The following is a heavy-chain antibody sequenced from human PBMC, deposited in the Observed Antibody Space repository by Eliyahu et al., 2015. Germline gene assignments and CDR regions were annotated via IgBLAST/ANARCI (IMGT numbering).Heavy chain of an antibody. V-gene: IGHV3-23*01. D-gene: IGHD2-8*01. Sequence: VRXSPGKGLESVSVTSGSGDRTYYADSVKGRFTISRDTAKSTLYLQMNSLRVEDTAAYFCTKENGQEGTNRLAFFDYWGLGTLVSVSS. CDR3: TKENGQEGTNRLAFFDY. CDR2: TSGSGDRT. J-gene: IGHJ4*02.